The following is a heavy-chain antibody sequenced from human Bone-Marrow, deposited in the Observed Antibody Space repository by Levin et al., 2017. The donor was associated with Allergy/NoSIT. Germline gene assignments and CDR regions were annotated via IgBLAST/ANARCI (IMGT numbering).Heavy chain of an antibody. CDR3: ASGRRDRYFQR. J-gene: IGHJ1*01. V-gene: IGHV4-61*02. CDR1: GDSVSSGAHY. Sequence: SQTLSLTCTVSGDSVSSGAHYWSWIRQPAGKGLEWIGRIFASGSTKYNPSLKGRVTLSMDTSKNQFSLKVTSVTAADTALYYCASGRRDRYFQRWGQGTLVTVSS. CDR2: IFASGST.